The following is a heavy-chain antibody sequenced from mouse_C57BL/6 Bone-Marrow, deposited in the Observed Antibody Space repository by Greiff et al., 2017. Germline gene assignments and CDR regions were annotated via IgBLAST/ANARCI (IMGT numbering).Heavy chain of an antibody. CDR3: ARFGDYFDY. Sequence: VQLQQPGAELVKPGASVKLSCKASGYTFTSYWMQWVKQRPGQGLEWIGEIDPSDSYTNYNQKFKGKATLTVDTSSSTAYMQLSSLTSEDSAVYYCARFGDYFDYWGQGTTLTVSS. CDR2: IDPSDSYT. V-gene: IGHV1-50*01. J-gene: IGHJ2*01. CDR1: GYTFTSYW.